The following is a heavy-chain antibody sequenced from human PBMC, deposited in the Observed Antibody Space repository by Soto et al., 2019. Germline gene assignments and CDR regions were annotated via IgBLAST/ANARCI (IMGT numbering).Heavy chain of an antibody. CDR1: GYTFTSYY. CDR2: INPSGGST. D-gene: IGHD3-22*01. Sequence: ASVKVSCKASGYTFTSYYMHWVRQAPGQGLEWMGIINPSGGSTSYAQKFQGRVTMTRDTSASTVYMELSSLRSEDTAVYYCARDPGKDSSGYYYGQSHAFAIWGQGTMVTVSS. J-gene: IGHJ3*02. V-gene: IGHV1-46*01. CDR3: ARDPGKDSSGYYYGQSHAFAI.